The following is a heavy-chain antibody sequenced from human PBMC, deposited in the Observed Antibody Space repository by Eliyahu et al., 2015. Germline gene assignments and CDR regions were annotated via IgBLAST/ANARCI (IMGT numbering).Heavy chain of an antibody. CDR3: ARAGGVKVPAGPRF. D-gene: IGHD2-2*01. J-gene: IGHJ4*02. CDR2: INPNSGGT. CDR1: GXXFTGYY. Sequence: QVQLVQSGAEVKKPGASVKVSCKASGXXFTGYYMHWVRQAPGQGLDWMGWINPNSGGTNYAQKFQGRVTMTRDTSISTAYMELSRLRSDDTAVYYCARAGGVKVPAGPRFWGQGTLVTVSS. V-gene: IGHV1-2*02.